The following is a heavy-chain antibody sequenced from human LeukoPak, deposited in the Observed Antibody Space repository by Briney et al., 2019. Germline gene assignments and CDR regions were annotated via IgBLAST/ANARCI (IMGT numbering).Heavy chain of an antibody. D-gene: IGHD3-22*01. CDR2: IIPIFGTA. CDR3: ARDRYYDSSGYHISEYYFDY. J-gene: IGHJ4*02. Sequence: ASVKVSCKASGYTFTSYGISWVRQAPGQGLEWMGGIIPIFGTANYAQKFQGRVTITTDESTSTAYMELSSLRSEDTAVYYCARDRYYDSSGYHISEYYFDYWGQGTLVTVSS. CDR1: GYTFTSYG. V-gene: IGHV1-69*05.